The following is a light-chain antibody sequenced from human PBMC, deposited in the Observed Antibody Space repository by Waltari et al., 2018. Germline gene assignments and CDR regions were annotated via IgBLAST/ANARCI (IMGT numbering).Light chain of an antibody. V-gene: IGLV2-14*03. CDR1: SRDVGAYNY. J-gene: IGLJ2*01. Sequence: QSALTQPASVSGSPGQSITISCTGTSRDVGAYNYVSWYQQHPGKAPKLMIYDVSNRPAGVSNRVSGSKAGNTASLTISGLQAEDEADYYCSSSTSSNTLAFGGGTKLTVL. CDR3: SSSTSSNTLA. CDR2: DVS.